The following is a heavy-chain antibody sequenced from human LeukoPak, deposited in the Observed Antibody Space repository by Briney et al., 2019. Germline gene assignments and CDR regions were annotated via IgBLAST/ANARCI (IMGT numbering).Heavy chain of an antibody. CDR3: ARLTYGDRYFDY. CDR1: GYTFTSYG. D-gene: IGHD4-17*01. J-gene: IGHJ4*02. Sequence: ASVKVSCKGSGYTFTSYGISWVRQAPGQGLEWMGWISAYNGNTNYAQKLQGRVTMTTDTSTSTAYMELRSLRSDDTAVYYCARLTYGDRYFDYWGQGTLVTVSS. CDR2: ISAYNGNT. V-gene: IGHV1-18*01.